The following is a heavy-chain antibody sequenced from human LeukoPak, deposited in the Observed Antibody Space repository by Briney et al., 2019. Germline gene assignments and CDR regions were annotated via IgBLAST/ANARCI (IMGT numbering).Heavy chain of an antibody. D-gene: IGHD3-22*01. CDR2: ISGSGGST. J-gene: IGHJ4*02. CDR1: GFTFSSYA. V-gene: IGHV3-23*01. CDR3: ARVPADYYDSSGYYLDY. Sequence: PGGSLRLSCAASGFTFSSYAMSWVRQAPGKGLEWVSAISGSGGSTYYADSVKGRFTISRDNSKNTLYLQMNSLRAEDTAVYYCARVPADYYDSSGYYLDYWGQGILVTVSS.